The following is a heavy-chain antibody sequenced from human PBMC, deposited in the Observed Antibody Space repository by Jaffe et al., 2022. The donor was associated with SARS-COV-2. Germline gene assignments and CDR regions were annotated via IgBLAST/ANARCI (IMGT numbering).Heavy chain of an antibody. Sequence: EVQLLDSGGGLVQSGGSLRLSCAASGFTFSTYVMSWVRQAPGKGLEWVSAISGSGSSTSYADSVKGRFTISRDSSKNTVYLQMSSLRGEDTAVYYCAKEKGRTATSIDYWGQGTLVTVSS. CDR1: GFTFSTYV. CDR3: AKEKGRTATSIDY. D-gene: IGHD2-21*02. V-gene: IGHV3-23*01. J-gene: IGHJ4*02. CDR2: ISGSGSST.